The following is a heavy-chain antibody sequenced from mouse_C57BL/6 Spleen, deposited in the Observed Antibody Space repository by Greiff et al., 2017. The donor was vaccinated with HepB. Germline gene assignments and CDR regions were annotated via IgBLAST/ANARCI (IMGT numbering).Heavy chain of an antibody. Sequence: VQLQQSGAELVKPGASVKLSCKASGYTFTEYTIHWVKQRSGKGLEWIGWFYPGSGSIKYNEKFKDKATLTADKSSSTVYMEVIRLTSEDAAVYFCARHVPYDYIFDYWGQGTTLTVSS. D-gene: IGHD2-4*01. CDR1: GYTFTEYT. V-gene: IGHV1-62-2*01. J-gene: IGHJ2*01. CDR3: ARHVPYDYIFDY. CDR2: FYPGSGSI.